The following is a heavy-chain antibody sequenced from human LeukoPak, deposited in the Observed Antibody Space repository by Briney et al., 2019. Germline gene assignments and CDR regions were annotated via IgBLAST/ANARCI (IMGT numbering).Heavy chain of an antibody. CDR3: ATAPILRGEAGEQYKYGMDV. J-gene: IGHJ6*02. V-gene: IGHV4-4*02. Sequence: SETLSLTCAVSVGSISSGNWWSWVRQSPGKGLEWVGEVYHNGTPNYNPSLKSRVTISADTFKNHFSLKLTSVTAADTAVYYCATAPILRGEAGEQYKYGMDVWGQGTTVIVSS. CDR2: VYHNGTP. CDR1: VGSISSGNW. D-gene: IGHD2-2*02.